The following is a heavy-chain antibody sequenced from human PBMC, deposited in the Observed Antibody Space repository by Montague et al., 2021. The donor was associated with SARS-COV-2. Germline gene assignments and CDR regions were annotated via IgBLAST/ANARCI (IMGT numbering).Heavy chain of an antibody. CDR1: GDSITNNYY. CDR2: IYHSGTT. CDR3: ARRRIVASNRAFDY. V-gene: IGHV4-38-2*02. J-gene: IGHJ4*02. Sequence: SETLSLTCTVSGDSITNNYYWGWIRQPPGKGLEWIGTIYHSGTTYYNPSLKSRATISVDTSNNQFSLKLTSVTAADTAVYYCARRRIVASNRAFDYWGQGTLVTVSS. D-gene: IGHD2-21*01.